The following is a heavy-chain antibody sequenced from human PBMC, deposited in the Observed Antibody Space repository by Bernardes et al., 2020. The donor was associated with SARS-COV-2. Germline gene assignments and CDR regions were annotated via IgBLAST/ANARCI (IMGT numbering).Heavy chain of an antibody. V-gene: IGHV5-51*01. CDR3: ARHDCTNGVCYTDYYGMDV. D-gene: IGHD2-8*01. CDR2: IYPGDSDT. Sequence: GGYLKSSSKASGYSVTSYWSGWVRPTPGKGLEFMGVIYPGDSDTRYSPSFQGQVTISADKSINTAYLQWSSLKASDTAIYYCARHDCTNGVCYTDYYGMDVWGQGTTVTVSS. CDR1: GYSVTSYW. J-gene: IGHJ6*02.